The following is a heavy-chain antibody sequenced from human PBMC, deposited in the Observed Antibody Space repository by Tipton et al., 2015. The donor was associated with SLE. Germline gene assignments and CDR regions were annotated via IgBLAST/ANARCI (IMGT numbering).Heavy chain of an antibody. CDR2: IYYSGTT. V-gene: IGHV4-59*01. D-gene: IGHD3-22*01. CDR1: GGSITTYY. Sequence: TLSLTCTVSGGSITTYYWSWIRQPPGKGLEWIGYIYYSGTTNYNPSLKSRVTISVDTSKNQFSLKVNSLTAADTAVYYCARVGKYTDSDGYYLYYFDYWGQGTLVTVSS. CDR3: ARVGKYTDSDGYYLYYFDY. J-gene: IGHJ4*02.